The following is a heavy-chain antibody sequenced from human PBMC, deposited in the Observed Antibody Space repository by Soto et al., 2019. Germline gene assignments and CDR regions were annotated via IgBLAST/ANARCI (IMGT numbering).Heavy chain of an antibody. CDR3: ARDVWETTSSYYYFDV. Sequence: GGSLRLSCAASGFTFSSYAMSWVRLAPGKGLQWVSGITGSGDITYYTDSVKGRFTISRDNSKNSLHLQMHSLRAEDTAVYYCARDVWETTSSYYYFDVWGLGTTVTVSS. J-gene: IGHJ6*03. CDR2: ITGSGDIT. CDR1: GFTFSSYA. V-gene: IGHV3-23*01. D-gene: IGHD1-26*01.